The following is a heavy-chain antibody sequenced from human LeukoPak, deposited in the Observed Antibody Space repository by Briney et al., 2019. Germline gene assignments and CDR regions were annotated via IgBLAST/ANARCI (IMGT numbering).Heavy chain of an antibody. V-gene: IGHV4-59*01. CDR1: GGSISSYY. CDR3: ARVTREAARYWYFDL. D-gene: IGHD6-6*01. J-gene: IGHJ2*01. Sequence: PSETLSLTCTVSGGSISSYYWSWIRQPPGEGLEWIAYISYSGSTKYNPSLQNRVTISIDTSKDQFSLKLSTVTAADTAVYCARVTREAARYWYFDLWGRGTLVTVSS. CDR2: ISYSGST.